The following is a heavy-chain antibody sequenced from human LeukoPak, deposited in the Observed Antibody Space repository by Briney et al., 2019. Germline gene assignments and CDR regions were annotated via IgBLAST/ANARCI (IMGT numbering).Heavy chain of an antibody. CDR1: GYSISSDYY. Sequence: PSETLSLTCALSGYSISSDYYWGWIRQPPGKGLEWIGSIYHIGSTYYNPSLRSRVTISVDTSKNQFSLKLSSVTAADTAVYYCARVAPSGVVSRGNYYYFYYMDVWGKGTTVTVSS. V-gene: IGHV4-38-2*01. J-gene: IGHJ6*03. CDR3: ARVAPSGVVSRGNYYYFYYMDV. D-gene: IGHD3-3*01. CDR2: IYHIGST.